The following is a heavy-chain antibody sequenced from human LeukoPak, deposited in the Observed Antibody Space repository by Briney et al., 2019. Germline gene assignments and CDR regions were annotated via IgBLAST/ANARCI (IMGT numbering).Heavy chain of an antibody. CDR1: GFTFDDYG. D-gene: IGHD1-26*01. V-gene: IGHV3-23*01. J-gene: IGHJ5*02. CDR3: GGGGSFQEVWFDP. Sequence: PGGSLRLSCAASGFTFDDYGMSWVRQAPGEGLEWVSVISGSGGSTYYADSVKGRFTISRDNSKNTLYLQMNSLRAEDTAVYYCGGGGSFQEVWFDPWGQGTLVTVSA. CDR2: ISGSGGST.